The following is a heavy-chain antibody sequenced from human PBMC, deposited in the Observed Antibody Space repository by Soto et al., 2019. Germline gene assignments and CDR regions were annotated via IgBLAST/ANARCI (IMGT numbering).Heavy chain of an antibody. J-gene: IGHJ5*02. Sequence: EVQLLQSGGGLVQPGGSLRLSCAASEFTFSNYAMTWVRQAPGKGLEWVSVFSGIGGSTYYADSVKGRFTISRDNSKSTLYLQMNSLRAEDTDVYYCAKYLAASPSTGRWFDLWGQGTLVTVSS. D-gene: IGHD6-13*01. CDR1: EFTFSNYA. CDR3: AKYLAASPSTGRWFDL. CDR2: FSGIGGST. V-gene: IGHV3-23*01.